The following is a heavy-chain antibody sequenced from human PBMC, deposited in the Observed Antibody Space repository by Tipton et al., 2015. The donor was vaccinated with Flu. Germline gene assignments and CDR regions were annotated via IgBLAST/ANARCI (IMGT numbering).Heavy chain of an antibody. Sequence: TLSLTCTVSSGSISSSSYFCAWIRQPPGKGLELIGSIYPSGTTYYNPSLKSRVTISVDTSKGQFSLKLNSVTAADTAVYYCARVTTEDSLGYHYYYMDVWGKGTTVTVSS. J-gene: IGHJ6*03. CDR2: IYPSGTT. D-gene: IGHD3-22*01. V-gene: IGHV4-39*01. CDR1: SGSISSSSYF. CDR3: ARVTTEDSLGYHYYYMDV.